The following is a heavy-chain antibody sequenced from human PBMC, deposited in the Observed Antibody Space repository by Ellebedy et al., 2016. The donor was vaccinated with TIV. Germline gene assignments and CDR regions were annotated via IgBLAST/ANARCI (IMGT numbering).Heavy chain of an antibody. J-gene: IGHJ4*02. Sequence: AASVKVFCKASGGTFSSYAISWVRQAPGQGLEWMGGIIPIFGTANYAQKFQGRVTITADKSTSTAYMELSSLRSEDTAVYYCLYSSGWFDYWGQGTLVTVSS. CDR3: LYSSGWFDY. CDR2: IIPIFGTA. CDR1: GGTFSSYA. D-gene: IGHD6-19*01. V-gene: IGHV1-69*06.